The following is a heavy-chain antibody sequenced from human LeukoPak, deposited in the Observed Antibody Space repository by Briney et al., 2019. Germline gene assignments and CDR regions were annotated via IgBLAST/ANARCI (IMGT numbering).Heavy chain of an antibody. J-gene: IGHJ6*03. V-gene: IGHV4-61*02. CDR3: ARGRRGHYYYYMDV. Sequence: SGTLSLTCAVSGGSISSGSYYWSWIRQPAGKGLEWIGRIYTSGSTNYNPSLKSRVTISVDTSKNQFSLKLSSVTAADTAVYYCARGRRGHYYYYMDVWGKGTTVTISS. CDR2: IYTSGST. CDR1: GGSISSGSYY.